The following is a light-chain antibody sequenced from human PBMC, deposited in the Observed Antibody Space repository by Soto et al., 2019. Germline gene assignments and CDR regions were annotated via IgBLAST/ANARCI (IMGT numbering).Light chain of an antibody. CDR3: CSYAGKYTFL. V-gene: IGLV2-11*01. CDR1: SSDVGGYTY. Sequence: QSALTQPRSVSGSPGQSVTISCTGTSSDVGGYTYVSWYQQNAGKPPKLMIYDVTKRPSGVPDRFSGSKSGNTASLTISGLQAEDASDYYCCSYAGKYTFLFGAGTKLTVL. CDR2: DVT. J-gene: IGLJ2*01.